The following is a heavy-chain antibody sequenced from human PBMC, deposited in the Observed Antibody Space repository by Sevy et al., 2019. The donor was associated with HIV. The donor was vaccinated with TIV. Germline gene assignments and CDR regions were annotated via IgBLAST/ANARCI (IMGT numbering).Heavy chain of an antibody. J-gene: IGHJ2*01. V-gene: IGHV3-23*01. Sequence: GGSLRLSCVASGFMFSDYAMSWVRRAPGKGLELVSSRSGGDDSTYYADSVKGRFTVSRDNSKNTLYLQMNTLRAEDTALYYCAKFGDYYDSGGYYWYFDFWGRGTLVTVSS. CDR1: GFMFSDYA. D-gene: IGHD3-22*01. CDR3: AKFGDYYDSGGYYWYFDF. CDR2: RSGGDDST.